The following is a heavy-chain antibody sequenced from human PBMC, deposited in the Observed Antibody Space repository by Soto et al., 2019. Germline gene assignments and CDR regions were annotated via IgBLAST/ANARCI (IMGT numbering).Heavy chain of an antibody. V-gene: IGHV1-18*01. Sequence: ASVKVSCTASAYTFTSYGFSWVRQAPRQGLEWMGWISAYNGNTNNAQKLQGRVTMTTDTSTSTAYMELRSLRSDDTAVYYCERELRPYSSGWYGFDYWGQGTLVTVSS. CDR1: AYTFTSYG. CDR2: ISAYNGNT. CDR3: ERELRPYSSGWYGFDY. J-gene: IGHJ4*02. D-gene: IGHD6-19*01.